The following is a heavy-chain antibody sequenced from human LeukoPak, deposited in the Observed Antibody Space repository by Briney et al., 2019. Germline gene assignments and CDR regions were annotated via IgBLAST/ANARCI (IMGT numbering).Heavy chain of an antibody. J-gene: IGHJ1*01. CDR2: IIPIFGTA. V-gene: IGHV1-69*01. CDR1: GGTFSSYA. D-gene: IGHD5-18*01. CDR3: ALLDTGLVPIAEYFQH. Sequence: GASVKVSCKASGGTFSSYAISWVRQAPGQGLEWMGGIIPIFGTANYAQKFQGRVTITADESTSTAYMELSSLRSEDTAVYYCALLDTGLVPIAEYFQHWGQGTLVTVSS.